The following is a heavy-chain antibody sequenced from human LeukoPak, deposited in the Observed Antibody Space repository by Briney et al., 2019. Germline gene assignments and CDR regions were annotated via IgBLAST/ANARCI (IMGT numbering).Heavy chain of an antibody. CDR3: ARVRHYGSGSYGFDY. Sequence: GASVKVSCKASGYTFTGYYMHWVRQAPGQGLEWMGWINPNSGGTNYAQKFQGRVTMTRDTSISTAYMELSRLRSEDTAVYYCARVRHYGSGSYGFDYWGQGTLVTVSS. J-gene: IGHJ4*02. CDR1: GYTFTGYY. V-gene: IGHV1-2*02. CDR2: INPNSGGT. D-gene: IGHD3-10*01.